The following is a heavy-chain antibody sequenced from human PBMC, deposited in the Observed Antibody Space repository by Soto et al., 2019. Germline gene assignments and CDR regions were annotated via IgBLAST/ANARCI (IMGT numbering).Heavy chain of an antibody. V-gene: IGHV1-69*06. CDR3: ARINGGIAVSTHYFDF. J-gene: IGHJ4*02. D-gene: IGHD6-19*01. Sequence: ASVKVSCKASGGSFSSYSIDWVRQAPGQGLEWLGGIVPIFGAASYAQKFQGRVTIIADKSTRTAYMELRSLTFEDTAVFYCARINGGIAVSTHYFDFWGQGSLVTVSS. CDR1: GGSFSSYS. CDR2: IVPIFGAA.